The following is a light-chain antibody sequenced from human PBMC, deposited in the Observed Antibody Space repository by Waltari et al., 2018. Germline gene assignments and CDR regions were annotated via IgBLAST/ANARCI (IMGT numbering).Light chain of an antibody. V-gene: IGKV1-39*01. Sequence: DIQMTQSPSSLSASVGDRVPITCRSSQSISTYLNWYQQKPGKAPHLLIYAASSLQTGVPSRFSGSGSGTDFTLTISSLQPEDFATYYCQQTYSTPQTFGQGTKVEIK. CDR3: QQTYSTPQT. J-gene: IGKJ1*01. CDR2: AAS. CDR1: QSISTY.